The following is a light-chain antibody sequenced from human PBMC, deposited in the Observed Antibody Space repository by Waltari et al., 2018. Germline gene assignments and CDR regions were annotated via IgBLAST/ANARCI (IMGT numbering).Light chain of an antibody. CDR2: GTV. Sequence: EIVLTQSPGTLSLSPGERATLSCRATHHIANSHLAWYQQRPGQPPRLLIHGTVSRAPGIPDRFSGSGYGTDFTLTISRLEPEDFTIYYCHQYGSPLSLTFGGGTKVEIK. V-gene: IGKV3-20*01. J-gene: IGKJ4*01. CDR3: HQYGSPLSLT. CDR1: HHIANSH.